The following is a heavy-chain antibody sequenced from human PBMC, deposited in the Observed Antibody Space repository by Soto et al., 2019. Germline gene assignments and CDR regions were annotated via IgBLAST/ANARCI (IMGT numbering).Heavy chain of an antibody. CDR1: GYTFTSYH. CDR2: INPSGGGT. V-gene: IGHV1-46*03. J-gene: IGHJ4*02. D-gene: IGHD2-21*02. Sequence: ASVKVSCKASGYTFTSYHMHWVRQAPGQGLEWMGIINPSGGGTSYAQKFQGRVTMTRDTSTSTVYMELSSLRSEDTAVYYCARERIVVVTAMEYWGQGTLVTVSS. CDR3: ARERIVVVTAMEY.